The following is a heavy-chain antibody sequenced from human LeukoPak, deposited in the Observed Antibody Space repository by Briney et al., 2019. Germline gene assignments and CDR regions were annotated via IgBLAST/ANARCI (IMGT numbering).Heavy chain of an antibody. CDR1: GYTFTGYY. CDR2: INPNSGGT. Sequence: VASVKVSCTASGYTFTGYYMYWVQQAPGQGLEWMGWINPNSGGTNYAQKFQGRVTMTRDTSISTAYMELSRLRSDDTAVYYCARTHCSSTSCYPFFDYWGQGILVTVSS. J-gene: IGHJ4*02. CDR3: ARTHCSSTSCYPFFDY. D-gene: IGHD2-2*01. V-gene: IGHV1-2*03.